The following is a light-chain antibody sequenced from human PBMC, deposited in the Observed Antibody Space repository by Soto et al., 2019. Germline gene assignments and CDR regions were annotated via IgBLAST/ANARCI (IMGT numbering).Light chain of an antibody. CDR1: HDITSY. CDR2: DAS. V-gene: IGKV1-33*01. CDR3: QQDYSTLAT. J-gene: IGKJ5*01. Sequence: DIQMTQSPSSLSASVGDRVTITCQASHDITSYLNWYQHKPGKAPKLLIYDASILEAGVPSRFSGSGSGTDFTFTITGLQLEDFATYYCQQDYSTLATFGQGTRLEIK.